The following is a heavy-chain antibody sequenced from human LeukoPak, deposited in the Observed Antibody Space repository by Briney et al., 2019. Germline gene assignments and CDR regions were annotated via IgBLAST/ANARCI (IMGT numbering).Heavy chain of an antibody. J-gene: IGHJ4*02. Sequence: GGSQRLSCAASGFTFSDYYMSWIRQAPGKGLEWVSYISSSGSTIYYADSVKGRFTISRDNAKNSLYLQMNSLRAEDTAVYYCARVWRGYCDSIDYWGQGTLVTVSS. V-gene: IGHV3-11*01. CDR1: GFTFSDYY. CDR3: ARVWRGYCDSIDY. D-gene: IGHD3-3*01. CDR2: ISSSGSTI.